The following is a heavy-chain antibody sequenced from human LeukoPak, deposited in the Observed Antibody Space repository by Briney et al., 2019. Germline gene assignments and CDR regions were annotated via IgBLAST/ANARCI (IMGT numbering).Heavy chain of an antibody. J-gene: IGHJ6*02. D-gene: IGHD1-26*01. CDR2: IYSGGST. Sequence: GGSLRLSCVVSGFTVSNNYMSWVRQAPRKGLEWVSLIYSGGSTYYADSVKGRFTISRDNSKNTVYLQMNSLRAEDTAVYYCARVYSGSYFHYYYGMDVWGQGTTVTVSS. CDR3: ARVYSGSYFHYYYGMDV. V-gene: IGHV3-66*01. CDR1: GFTVSNNY.